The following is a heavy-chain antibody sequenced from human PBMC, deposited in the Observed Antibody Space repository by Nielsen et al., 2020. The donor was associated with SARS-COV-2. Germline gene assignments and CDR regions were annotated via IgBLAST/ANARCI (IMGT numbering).Heavy chain of an antibody. J-gene: IGHJ6*02. D-gene: IGHD4-11*01. CDR2: ITSGSSYM. CDR3: SRQSPSYHGMDV. V-gene: IGHV3-21*04. CDR1: AFTFSTYN. Sequence: GGSLRLSCAASAFTFSTYNINWVRQAPGKGLEWVSSITSGSSYMYYADSVKGRFTISRDNAKNSLYLQMNSLRAEDTAVYYCSRQSPSYHGMDVWGQGTTVTVSS.